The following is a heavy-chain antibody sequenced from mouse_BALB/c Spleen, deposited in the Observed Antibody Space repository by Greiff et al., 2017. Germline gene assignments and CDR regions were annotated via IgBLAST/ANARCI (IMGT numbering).Heavy chain of an antibody. D-gene: IGHD1-1*02. V-gene: IGHV5-6-4*01. J-gene: IGHJ2*01. CDR2: ISSGGSYT. Sequence: DVQLVESGGGLVKPGGSLKLSCAASGFTFSSYTMSWVRQTPEKRLEWVATISSGGSYTYYPDSVKGRFTISRDNAKNTLYLQMSSLKSEDTAMYYCTREVGYWGQGTTLTVSS. CDR1: GFTFSSYT. CDR3: TREVGY.